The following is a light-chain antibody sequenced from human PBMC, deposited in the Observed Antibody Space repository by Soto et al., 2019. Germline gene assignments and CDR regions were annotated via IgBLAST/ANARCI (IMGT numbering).Light chain of an antibody. V-gene: IGKV2-28*01. J-gene: IGKJ1*01. CDR1: HSLLHSNGYNY. CDR2: LGS. CDR3: MQALQTPRT. Sequence: DIVMTQSPLSLPVTPGEPSSISCRSSHSLLHSNGYNYLDWYLQKPGQSPQLLIYLGSNRASGVPERLSGSGSGTDFTLKISRVEAEDVGVYYCMQALQTPRTFGHGTKVDI.